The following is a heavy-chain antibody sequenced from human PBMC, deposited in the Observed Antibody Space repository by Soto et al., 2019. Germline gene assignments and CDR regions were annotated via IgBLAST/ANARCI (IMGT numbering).Heavy chain of an antibody. CDR2: IIPIFGTT. V-gene: IGHV1-69*12. CDR1: GGTFSSYA. Sequence: QVQLVQSGAEVKKPGSSVKVSCKAFGGTFSSYAINWIRQAPGQGLEWMGGIIPIFGTTTYAQRFQARVTITADEATSTAYMELSSLRAEDTALSYCARDGGAATLDYWGQGTLVTVSS. J-gene: IGHJ4*02. CDR3: ARDGGAATLDY. D-gene: IGHD1-26*01.